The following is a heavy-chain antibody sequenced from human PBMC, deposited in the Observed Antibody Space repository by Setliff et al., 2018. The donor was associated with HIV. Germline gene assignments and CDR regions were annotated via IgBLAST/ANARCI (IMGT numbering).Heavy chain of an antibody. Sequence: SETLSLTCAVYGGSFSASYWSWIRQAPGKGLEWIGEINHSGITHFNPSLDTRVTMFADTSKNQFSLRLSPVTAADTAIYYCARDSPHYYDGSGYYQGYYYYYLDVWGKGTTVTVSS. J-gene: IGHJ6*03. CDR2: INHSGIT. CDR3: ARDSPHYYDGSGYYQGYYYYYLDV. CDR1: GGSFSASY. D-gene: IGHD3-22*01. V-gene: IGHV4-34*01.